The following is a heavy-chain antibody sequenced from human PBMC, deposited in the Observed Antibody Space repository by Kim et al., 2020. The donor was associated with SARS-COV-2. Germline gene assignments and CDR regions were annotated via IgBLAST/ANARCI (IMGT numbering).Heavy chain of an antibody. J-gene: IGHJ4*02. CDR2: ISSSGDTT. CDR3: ARVGPTGTTGQHFDY. Sequence: GESLRLSCAASGFTFSSYEINWVRQSPGKGLEWISYISSSGDTTFYADSVKGRFTVSRDNAKNSVYLQMNSLRADDTGVYYCARVGPTGTTGQHFDYWGQGTLVTVSS. CDR1: GFTFSSYE. V-gene: IGHV3-48*03. D-gene: IGHD1-1*01.